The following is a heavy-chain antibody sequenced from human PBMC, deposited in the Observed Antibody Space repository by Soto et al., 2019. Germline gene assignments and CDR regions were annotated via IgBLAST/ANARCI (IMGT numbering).Heavy chain of an antibody. CDR3: ARGGDDYKAFDY. CDR2: ISGSGGST. V-gene: IGHV3-23*01. D-gene: IGHD4-4*01. Sequence: EVQLLESGGGLVQPGGSLRLSCAASGFTFSSYAMSWVRQAPGKGLEWVSAISGSGGSTYYADSVKGRFTISRDNSKNTLYLQMNSLRAEDTAVYYCARGGDDYKAFDYWGQGTLVTVSS. CDR1: GFTFSSYA. J-gene: IGHJ4*02.